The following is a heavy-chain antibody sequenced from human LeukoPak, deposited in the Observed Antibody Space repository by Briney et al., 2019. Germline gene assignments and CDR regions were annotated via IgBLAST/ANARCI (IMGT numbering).Heavy chain of an antibody. Sequence: ASVKVSCKASGYTFTGYYMHGVRQAPGQGLEWMGWINPNSGGTNYAQKFQGRVTMTRDTSISTAYMELSRLRADDTAVYYCARYTKTYYYGSGSYSSDDAFDIWGQGTMVTVSS. V-gene: IGHV1-2*02. CDR1: GYTFTGYY. CDR2: INPNSGGT. J-gene: IGHJ3*02. D-gene: IGHD3-10*01. CDR3: ARYTKTYYYGSGSYSSDDAFDI.